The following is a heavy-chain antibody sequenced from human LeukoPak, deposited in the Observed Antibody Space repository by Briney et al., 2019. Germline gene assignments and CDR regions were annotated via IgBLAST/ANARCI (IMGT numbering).Heavy chain of an antibody. Sequence: ASVKVSCKASGYTFTGYYMHWVRQAPGQGLEWMGWINPNSGGTNYAQKFQGRVTVTRDTSISTAYMELSRLRSDDTAVYYCARVATRGSGTHFDYGGQGTLVTVSS. CDR1: GYTFTGYY. D-gene: IGHD3-10*01. CDR2: INPNSGGT. V-gene: IGHV1-2*02. J-gene: IGHJ4*02. CDR3: ARVATRGSGTHFDY.